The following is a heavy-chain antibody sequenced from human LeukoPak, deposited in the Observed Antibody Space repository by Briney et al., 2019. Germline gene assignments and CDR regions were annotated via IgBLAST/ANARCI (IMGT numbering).Heavy chain of an antibody. V-gene: IGHV3-30*18. Sequence: AGGSLRLSCAASGFTFSSYAMSWVRQAPGKGLEWVAFILNDGSNKYYADSVKGRFTISRDNSKNTLYLQMNSLRAEDTAVYYCAKDGGGTDFDYWGQGTLVTVSS. J-gene: IGHJ4*02. CDR1: GFTFSSYA. D-gene: IGHD1-26*01. CDR3: AKDGGGTDFDY. CDR2: ILNDGSNK.